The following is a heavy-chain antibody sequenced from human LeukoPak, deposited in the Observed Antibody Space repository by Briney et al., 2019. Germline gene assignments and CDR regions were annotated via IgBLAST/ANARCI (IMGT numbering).Heavy chain of an antibody. D-gene: IGHD2-15*01. J-gene: IGHJ4*02. CDR3: ARARYCSGGSCYAEY. Sequence: PGESLKISCKGSGYSFPTYWICWVRQMPGKGLEWMGIIYPGDSDTRYSPSFQGQVTISADKSISTAYLQWSSLKASDTAMYYCARARYCSGGSCYAEYWGQGTLVTVSS. CDR1: GYSFPTYW. CDR2: IYPGDSDT. V-gene: IGHV5-51*01.